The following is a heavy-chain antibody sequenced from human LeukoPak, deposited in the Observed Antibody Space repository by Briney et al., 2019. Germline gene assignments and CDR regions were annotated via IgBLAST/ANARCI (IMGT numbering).Heavy chain of an antibody. Sequence: ASVTVSCKGSGYTFTGYYMHWVRQAPGQGLEWLGWINPNSGGTNYAQKFQGRVTMTRDTSISTAYMELSRLRSDDTAVYYCARAYYYDSSGYYSPPDYWGQGTLVTVSS. V-gene: IGHV1-2*02. CDR2: INPNSGGT. CDR3: ARAYYYDSSGYYSPPDY. J-gene: IGHJ4*02. CDR1: GYTFTGYY. D-gene: IGHD3-22*01.